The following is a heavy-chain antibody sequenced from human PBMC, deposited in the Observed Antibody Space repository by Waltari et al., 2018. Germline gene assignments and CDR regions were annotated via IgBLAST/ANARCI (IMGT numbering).Heavy chain of an antibody. Sequence: EVQLVESGGDLVKPGGSLRLSCAASGFTFTNVWMNWVRQAPGKGLEWVGRIKSKRDGGTTEYAAPVKGRFTISRDDSKNTLYLQMNSLKTEDTAVYYCTRAYYDFWSDYYYFDYWGQGTLVTVSS. CDR1: GFTFTNVW. D-gene: IGHD3-3*01. J-gene: IGHJ4*02. V-gene: IGHV3-15*01. CDR3: TRAYYDFWSDYYYFDY. CDR2: IKSKRDGGTT.